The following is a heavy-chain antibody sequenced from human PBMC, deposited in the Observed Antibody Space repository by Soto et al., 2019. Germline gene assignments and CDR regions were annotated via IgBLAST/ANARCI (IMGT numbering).Heavy chain of an antibody. V-gene: IGHV4-61*08. CDR3: ARQGFGPLHGLVDV. D-gene: IGHD3-10*01. Sequence: TSETLSLTCAVSGGSISSGGYSWSWFRQSPGKRMEWIGYVHHSWGSSYNPSLQSRVAISLDTSKSQFSLKVTSVTATDTAVYYCARQGFGPLHGLVDVWGQGTTVTVSS. CDR1: GGSISSGGYS. J-gene: IGHJ6*02. CDR2: VHHSWGS.